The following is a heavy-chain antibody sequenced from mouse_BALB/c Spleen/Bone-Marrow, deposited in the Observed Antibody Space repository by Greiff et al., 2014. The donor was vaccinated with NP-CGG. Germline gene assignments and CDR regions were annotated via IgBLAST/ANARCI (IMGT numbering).Heavy chain of an antibody. CDR2: IYPGNSDT. CDR1: GYTFSNYW. CDR3: TTLARSDFDY. Sequence: EVKLMESGTVLARPGAAVKMSCKASGYTFSNYWMHWVKQRPGQGLEWIGTIYPGNSDTTYNQNFKGKAKLTAVTSTSTAYMELSSLTNEDSAVYYCTTLARSDFDYWGQGTTLTVSS. J-gene: IGHJ2*01. D-gene: IGHD3-1*01. V-gene: IGHV1-5*01.